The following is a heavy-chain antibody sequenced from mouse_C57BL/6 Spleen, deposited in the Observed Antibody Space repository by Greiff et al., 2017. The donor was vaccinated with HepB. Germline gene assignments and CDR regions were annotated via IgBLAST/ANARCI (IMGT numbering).Heavy chain of an antibody. D-gene: IGHD1-1*01. V-gene: IGHV1-82*01. Sequence: QVQLKQAGTELVKPGASVKNSCKASGYAISSSWVNWVKPRPGKGLEWIGRIYPGDGDTNYNGKFKGKATLTADKSSSTAYMQLSSLTSEDSAVYFCARGTTGFLWGQGTTLTVSS. CDR2: IYPGDGDT. CDR3: ARGTTGFL. CDR1: GYAISSSW. J-gene: IGHJ2*01.